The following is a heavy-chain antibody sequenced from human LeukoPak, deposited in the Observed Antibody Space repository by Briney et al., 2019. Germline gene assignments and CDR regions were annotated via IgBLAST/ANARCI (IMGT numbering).Heavy chain of an antibody. D-gene: IGHD1-7*01. CDR3: AKDGYNWNYHYYYYYYMDV. V-gene: IGHV3-23*01. Sequence: PGGTLRLSCAASGFTFSRYGTSWVRQAPGKGLEWVSAISGSGGSTYYADSVKGRFTIARDNSKNTLYLQINSLRAEDTAVYYCAKDGYNWNYHYYYYYYMDVWGKGTTVTVSS. J-gene: IGHJ6*03. CDR1: GFTFSRYG. CDR2: ISGSGGST.